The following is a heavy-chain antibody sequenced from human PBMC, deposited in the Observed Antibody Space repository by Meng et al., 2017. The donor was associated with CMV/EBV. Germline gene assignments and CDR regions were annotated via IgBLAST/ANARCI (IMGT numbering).Heavy chain of an antibody. D-gene: IGHD3-22*01. J-gene: IGHJ4*02. CDR2: ISYDGNNK. CDR3: ARDLGPGSMGSGSFDY. Sequence: GESLKISCAASGFTFSSYAVYWVRQAPGKGLEWVAVISYDGNNKYYADSVKGRFTISRDNSKNSLYLQMNSLRAEDTAVYYCARDLGPGSMGSGSFDYWGQGTLVTVSS. V-gene: IGHV3-30*04. CDR1: GFTFSSYA.